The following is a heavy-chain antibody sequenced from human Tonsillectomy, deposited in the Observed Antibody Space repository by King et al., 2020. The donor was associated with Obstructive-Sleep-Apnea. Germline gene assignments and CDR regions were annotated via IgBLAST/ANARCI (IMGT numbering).Heavy chain of an antibody. CDR1: GFTFDDYA. J-gene: IGHJ6*02. D-gene: IGHD2-2*01. V-gene: IGHV3-9*01. CDR2: ISWNSGSI. Sequence: VQLVESGGGLVQPGRSLRLSCAASGFTFDDYAMHWVRQAPGKGLEWVSGISWNSGSIGYADSVKGRFTISRDNAKNSLYLQMNSLRAEDTALYYCAKDWGRSGYCSSTSCPNYYGMDVWGQGTTVTVSS. CDR3: AKDWGRSGYCSSTSCPNYYGMDV.